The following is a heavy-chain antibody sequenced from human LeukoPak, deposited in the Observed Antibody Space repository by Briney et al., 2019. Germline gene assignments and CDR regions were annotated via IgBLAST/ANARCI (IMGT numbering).Heavy chain of an antibody. Sequence: GGSLRLSCAASGFTFSSYEMNWVRQAPGKGLEWVSYISSSGSTIYYADSVKGRFTISRDNAKNSLYLQMNSLRAEDTAVYYCARLNFLPEGWFDPWGQGTLVTVSS. CDR3: ARLNFLPEGWFDP. J-gene: IGHJ5*02. CDR1: GFTFSSYE. CDR2: ISSSGSTI. D-gene: IGHD1-20*01. V-gene: IGHV3-48*03.